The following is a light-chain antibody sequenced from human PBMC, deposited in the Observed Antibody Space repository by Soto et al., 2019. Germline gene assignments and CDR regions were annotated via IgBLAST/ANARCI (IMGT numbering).Light chain of an antibody. J-gene: IGKJ2*01. Sequence: DIVLTQSPGILSLSPGERATLSCRASQSVSSSYLAWYQQKPGQAPRLLIYGASNRATGIPGRFSASGSKTTFTLSITRLEPEDFAVYYCQQYGSSPPYTFGQGTKLEIK. CDR2: GAS. CDR3: QQYGSSPPYT. V-gene: IGKV3-20*01. CDR1: QSVSSSY.